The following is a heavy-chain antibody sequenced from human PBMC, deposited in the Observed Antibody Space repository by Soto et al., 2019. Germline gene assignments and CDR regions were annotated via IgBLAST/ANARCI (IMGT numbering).Heavy chain of an antibody. J-gene: IGHJ4*02. V-gene: IGHV3-23*01. CDR3: AKAHSFVELTPFDY. Sequence: EVQLLESGGGLVQPGGSLRLSCAASGFTFYSYVMTWVRQAPGKGLEWVSSISGSGGTTYYADSVKGRFTISRDSSKNTLYLQMNSLRTEDTAVYYCAKAHSFVELTPFDYWGQGSLVTVSS. D-gene: IGHD1-7*01. CDR2: ISGSGGTT. CDR1: GFTFYSYV.